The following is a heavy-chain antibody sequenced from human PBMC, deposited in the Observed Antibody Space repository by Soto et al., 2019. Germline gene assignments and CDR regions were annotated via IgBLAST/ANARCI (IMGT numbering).Heavy chain of an antibody. V-gene: IGHV1-18*04. CDR2: INSYNGDK. CDR3: ARNQWLKVPAAVGDRFDS. J-gene: IGHJ5*01. CDR1: GYDFIGHG. Sequence: ASVKVSCKASGYDFIGHGISWVRQAPGQGLEWMGWINSYNGDKKYAQKYQDRVSLTKERSTRTAYMQLRSLTSDDTAVYYCARNQWLKVPAAVGDRFDSWGQGTLVTVSS. D-gene: IGHD3-16*01.